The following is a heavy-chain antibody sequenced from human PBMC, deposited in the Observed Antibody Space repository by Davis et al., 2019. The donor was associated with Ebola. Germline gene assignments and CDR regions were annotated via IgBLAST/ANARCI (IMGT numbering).Heavy chain of an antibody. CDR1: GGSISSSSYY. D-gene: IGHD1-26*01. CDR3: ARIRGEWWELGSNKLYYYYGMDV. CDR2: IDWDDDK. J-gene: IGHJ6*02. Sequence: TLSLTCTVSGGSISSSSYYWGWIRQPPGKALEWLARIDWDDDKYYSTSLKTRLTISKDTSKNQVVFTMTNMDPVDTATSYCARIRGEWWELGSNKLYYYYGMDVWGQGTTVTVSS. V-gene: IGHV2-70*11.